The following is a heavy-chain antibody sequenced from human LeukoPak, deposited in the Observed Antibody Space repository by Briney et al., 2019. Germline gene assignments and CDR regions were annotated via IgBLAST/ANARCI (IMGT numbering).Heavy chain of an antibody. CDR3: ARTTPYDAFDI. CDR2: IHLSGST. V-gene: IGHV4-4*07. Sequence: PSETLSLTCTVSGGSISSCYYTWIRQPAGKGLEWIGRIHLSGSTNYSPSLKSRVTMSVDTSKSQFSLKLTSMTAADTAVYYCARTTPYDAFDIWGQGTMVTVSS. CDR1: GGSISSCY. D-gene: IGHD1-1*01. J-gene: IGHJ3*02.